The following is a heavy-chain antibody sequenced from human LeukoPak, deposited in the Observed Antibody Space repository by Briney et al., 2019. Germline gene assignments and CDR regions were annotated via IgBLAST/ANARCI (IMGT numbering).Heavy chain of an antibody. CDR1: GLPFNAYW. Sequence: GGSLRLSCAASGLPFNAYWMTWVRQAPGKGLEWVANIRQDGDTKYYVDSVKGRFTISRDNAMNSLYLQMNSLRAEDTAIYYCARSLPYGTTWYGRSDFWGQGTLVTVSS. D-gene: IGHD6-13*01. J-gene: IGHJ4*02. CDR2: IRQDGDTK. V-gene: IGHV3-7*03. CDR3: ARSLPYGTTWYGRSDF.